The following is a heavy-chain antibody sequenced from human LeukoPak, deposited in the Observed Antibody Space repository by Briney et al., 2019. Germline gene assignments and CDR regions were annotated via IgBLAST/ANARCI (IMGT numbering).Heavy chain of an antibody. J-gene: IGHJ4*02. V-gene: IGHV3-64*02. Sequence: WGSLRLSCAASGFTFISYDMHWVRQAPGKGLEYVSAISSNGRSTYYADSVKGRFTISRDNSKNILYLQMVSLRTEDTAVYYCARVSGWYWFDNWGQGTLVTVSS. CDR2: ISSNGRST. CDR3: ARVSGWYWFDN. CDR1: GFTFISYD. D-gene: IGHD6-19*01.